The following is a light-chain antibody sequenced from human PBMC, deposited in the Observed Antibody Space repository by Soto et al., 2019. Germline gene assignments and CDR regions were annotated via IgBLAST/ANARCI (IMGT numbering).Light chain of an antibody. V-gene: IGKV1-39*01. CDR2: AAS. J-gene: IGKJ2*01. CDR1: QTIHNY. CDR3: QESFSPLYT. Sequence: DIHLTQSPSSLSASVGDRVTITCRASQTIHNYLNWYQQIPGKAPKLLIYAASNLRGGVPSRFSGGGSGTDFTLTINSLQPEDFATYYCQESFSPLYTFGQGTKVDIK.